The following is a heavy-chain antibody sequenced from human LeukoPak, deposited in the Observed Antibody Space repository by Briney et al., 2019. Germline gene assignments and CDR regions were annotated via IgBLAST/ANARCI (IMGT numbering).Heavy chain of an antibody. Sequence: SQTLSLTCTVSGGSISSGGYYWSWIRQHPGKGLEWIGYIYYSGSTYYNPSLKSRVTISVDTSKNQFSLKLSFVTAADTAVYYCARSLRIITIFGVVPMPVDYWGQGTLVTVSS. J-gene: IGHJ4*02. CDR2: IYYSGST. CDR1: GGSISSGGYY. D-gene: IGHD3-3*01. V-gene: IGHV4-31*03. CDR3: ARSLRIITIFGVVPMPVDY.